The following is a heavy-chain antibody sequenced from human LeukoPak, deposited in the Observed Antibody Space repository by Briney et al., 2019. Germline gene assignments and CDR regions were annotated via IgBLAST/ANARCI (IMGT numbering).Heavy chain of an antibody. CDR1: GGSFSGYY. Sequence: PSETLSLTCAVYGGSFSGYYWSWIRQPPGKGLEWIGEINHSGSTNYNPSLESRVTISVDTSQNQFSLKLSSVTAADTAVYYCARDPSNFDYWGQGTLVTVSS. J-gene: IGHJ4*02. CDR3: ARDPSNFDY. CDR2: INHSGST. V-gene: IGHV4-34*01.